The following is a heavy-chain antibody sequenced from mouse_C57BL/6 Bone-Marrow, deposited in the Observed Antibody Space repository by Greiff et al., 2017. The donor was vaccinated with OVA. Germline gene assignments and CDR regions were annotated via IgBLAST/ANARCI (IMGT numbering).Heavy chain of an antibody. CDR1: GYTFTSYW. J-gene: IGHJ2*01. CDR3: TRGTTVVARVDY. Sequence: EVQRVESGTVLARPGASVKMSCKTSGYTFTSYWMHWVKQRPGQGLEWIGAIYPGNSDTSYNQKFKGKAKLTAVTSASTAYMELSSLTNEDSAVYYCTRGTTVVARVDYWGQGTTLTVSS. CDR2: IYPGNSDT. V-gene: IGHV1-5*01. D-gene: IGHD1-1*01.